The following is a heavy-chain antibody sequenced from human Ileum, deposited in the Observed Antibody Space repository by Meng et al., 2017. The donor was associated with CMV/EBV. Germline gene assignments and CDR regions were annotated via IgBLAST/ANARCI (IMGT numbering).Heavy chain of an antibody. CDR3: ASRVGVVGATHGAFDI. CDR1: GFTFSNSW. CDR2: INGDGGGI. Sequence: GGSLRLSCAASGFTFSNSWMHWVRQAPGKGLVWVSRINGDGGGITYAASVKGRFTISRDNAKNTLWLQMNSLRPEETVVYYCASRVGVVGATHGAFDIWGQGTMVTVSS. J-gene: IGHJ3*02. D-gene: IGHD1-26*01. V-gene: IGHV3-74*01.